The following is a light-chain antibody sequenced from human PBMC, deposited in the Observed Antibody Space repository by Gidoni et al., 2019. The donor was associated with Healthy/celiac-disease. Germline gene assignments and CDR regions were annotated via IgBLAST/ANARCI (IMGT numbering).Light chain of an antibody. CDR2: DAS. CDR3: QHRNYCPWT. J-gene: IGKJ1*01. V-gene: IGKV3-11*01. Sequence: PPPLSSPPGGTATPSCGASSSVSSFLAWYQQTPHHPPLLLIDDASNRPAGLPASFSGSCSAAFFTLTSSRLDPEDFAFYCWQHRNYCPWTFXXXTKVEIK. CDR1: SSVSSF.